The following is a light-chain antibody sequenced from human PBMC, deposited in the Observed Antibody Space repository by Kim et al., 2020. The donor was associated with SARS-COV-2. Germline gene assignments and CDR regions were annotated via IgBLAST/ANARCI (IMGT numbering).Light chain of an antibody. J-gene: IGKJ2*01. Sequence: LSPVESATLSCRASQSVGSSYLAWYQQKPGQAPRLLIYGASSRATGIPDRFSGSGSGTDFTLTISRLEPEDFAVYYCQQYYSSPGTFGQGTKLEI. CDR1: QSVGSSY. CDR2: GAS. CDR3: QQYYSSPGT. V-gene: IGKV3-20*01.